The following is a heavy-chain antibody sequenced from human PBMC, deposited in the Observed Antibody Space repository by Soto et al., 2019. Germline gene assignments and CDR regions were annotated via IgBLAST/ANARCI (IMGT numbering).Heavy chain of an antibody. D-gene: IGHD3-10*01. CDR1: GGTFSSYA. CDR2: IIPIFGTA. Sequence: SVKVSCKASGGTFSSYAISWVRQAPGQGLEWMGGIIPIFGTANYAQKFQGRVTITADESTSTAYMELSSLRSEDTAVYYCARGGITVVRGVIITPFDYWGQGTLVTVSS. CDR3: ARGGITVVRGVIITPFDY. V-gene: IGHV1-69*13. J-gene: IGHJ4*02.